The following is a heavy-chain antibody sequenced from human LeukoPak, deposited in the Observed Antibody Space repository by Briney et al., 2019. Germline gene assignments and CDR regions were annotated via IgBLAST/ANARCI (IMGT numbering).Heavy chain of an antibody. CDR1: GHSISSGYY. Sequence: SSETLSLTCTVSGHSISSGYYWGSIRQPPGKGLEWIGNIYHSGSTYYNPSLKSRVTISVDTSKNQFSLKLTSVTAADTAVYYCARLVTGYSSGPTHRKYYYYYYMDVWGKGTTVTISS. V-gene: IGHV4-38-2*02. D-gene: IGHD6-19*01. CDR2: IYHSGST. CDR3: ARLVTGYSSGPTHRKYYYYYYMDV. J-gene: IGHJ6*03.